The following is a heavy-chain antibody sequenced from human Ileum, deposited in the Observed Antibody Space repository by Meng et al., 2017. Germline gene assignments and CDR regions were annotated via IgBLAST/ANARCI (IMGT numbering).Heavy chain of an antibody. CDR1: GGSFSGYY. J-gene: IGHJ4*02. CDR3: ARHLGRSFDY. D-gene: IGHD3-16*01. V-gene: IGHV4-34*02. Sequence: QVQPLQWVAGLLKPSETLSVTCAVYGGSFSGYYWSWFRQPPGKGLEWIGEIYYSGGTKYNPSLKSRVTISGDTSKNQFSLKLTSVTAADTAVDYCARHLGRSFDYWGQGTLVTVSS. CDR2: IYYSGGT.